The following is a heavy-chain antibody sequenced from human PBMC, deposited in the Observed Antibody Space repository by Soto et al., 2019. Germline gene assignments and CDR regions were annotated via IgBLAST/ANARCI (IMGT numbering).Heavy chain of an antibody. J-gene: IGHJ5*02. Sequence: GGSLRLSCAASGFTSSSYWMHWVRQAPGKGLVWVSPVSDSGESTYYADSVKGRFTISRDNSKKTFHLQMSSLRAEDTAVYYCAKMAGLFDPWGQGTLVTVSS. V-gene: IGHV3-23*01. CDR2: VSDSGEST. CDR1: GFTSSSYW. CDR3: AKMAGLFDP.